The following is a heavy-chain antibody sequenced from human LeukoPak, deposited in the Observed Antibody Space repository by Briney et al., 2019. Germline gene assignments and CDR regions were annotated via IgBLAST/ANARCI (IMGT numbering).Heavy chain of an antibody. Sequence: GGSLRLSCAASGFNFNRYWMSWVRQAPGKGLEWVANIRQDGSEKYYMDSMRGRFTISRDNAKNSLYLQMNSLRAEDTAVYYCARVEGGYYDSSGYFNYFDQWGQGALVTVSS. CDR2: IRQDGSEK. J-gene: IGHJ4*02. CDR1: GFNFNRYW. V-gene: IGHV3-7*01. D-gene: IGHD3-22*01. CDR3: ARVEGGYYDSSGYFNYFDQ.